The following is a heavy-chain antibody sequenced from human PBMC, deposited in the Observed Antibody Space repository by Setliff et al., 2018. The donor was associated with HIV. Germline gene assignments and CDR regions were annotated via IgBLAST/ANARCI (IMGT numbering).Heavy chain of an antibody. CDR3: ARCRLNGGFNL. CDR1: GGSFSGHQ. J-gene: IGHJ5*02. CDR2: INQSGDT. Sequence: SETLSLTCAVYGGSFSGHQWSWIRQPPGEGLGWIGEINQSGDTNYKPSLKSRVTISIDTSKNQFSLKLSSVTAADTAVYYCARCRLNGGFNLWGQGTLVTVSS. V-gene: IGHV4-34*01. D-gene: IGHD7-27*01.